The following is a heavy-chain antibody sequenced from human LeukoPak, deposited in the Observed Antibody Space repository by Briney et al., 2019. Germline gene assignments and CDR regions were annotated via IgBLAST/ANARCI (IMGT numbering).Heavy chain of an antibody. J-gene: IGHJ3*02. CDR2: ISSSSSYI. CDR1: GFTFSSYS. D-gene: IGHD2-2*01. V-gene: IGHV3-21*01. CDR3: ASRSHHTQYQLLGAGYAFDI. Sequence: PGGSLRLSCAASGFTFSSYSMNWVRQAPGKGLEWVSSISSSSSYIYYADSVEGRFTISRDNAKNSLYLQMNSLRAEDTAVYYCASRSHHTQYQLLGAGYAFDIWGQGTMVTVSS.